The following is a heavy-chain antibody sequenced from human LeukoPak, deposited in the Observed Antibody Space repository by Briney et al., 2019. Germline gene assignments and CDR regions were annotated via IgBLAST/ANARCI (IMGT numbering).Heavy chain of an antibody. D-gene: IGHD4-17*01. CDR3: VKESPHWTVTPGD. CDR1: GSRFDAFT. Sequence: PGGSLRLSCIASGSRFDAFTIGWVRQAPGKGLEWVSGIDGGAVKTYFADSVKGRFTISRDNSKNTVHLQMNSLRAEDTGVYYCVKESPHWTVTPGDWGQGTLVIVSS. V-gene: IGHV3-23*01. CDR2: IDGGAVKT. J-gene: IGHJ4*02.